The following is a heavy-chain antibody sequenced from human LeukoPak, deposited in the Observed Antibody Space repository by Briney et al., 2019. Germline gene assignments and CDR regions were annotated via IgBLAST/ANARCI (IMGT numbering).Heavy chain of an antibody. D-gene: IGHD5-24*01. CDR3: AKVQDGYSTWYEYLQH. CDR2: ISSSSTYI. J-gene: IGHJ1*01. V-gene: IGHV3-21*01. Sequence: GGSLRLSCAASGFTFNTYTMNWVRQAPGKGLEWVSSISSSSTYIYYADSVKGRFTISRGNAKNSLFLQMNSLRAEDTAVYYCAKVQDGYSTWYEYLQHWGQGTLVTVSS. CDR1: GFTFNTYT.